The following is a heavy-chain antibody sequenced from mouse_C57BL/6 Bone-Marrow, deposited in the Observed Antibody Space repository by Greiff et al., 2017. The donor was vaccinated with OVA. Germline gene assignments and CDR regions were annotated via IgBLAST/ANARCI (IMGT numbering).Heavy chain of an antibody. CDR3: ARHPYDGYYWY. D-gene: IGHD2-3*01. CDR2: ISSGGSYT. Sequence: DVKLVESGGDLVKPGGSLKLSCAASGFTFSSYGMSWVRQTPDKRLEWVATISSGGSYTYYPDSVKGRFTISRDNAKNTLYLQMSSLKSEDTAMYYCARHPYDGYYWYWGQGTTLTVSS. V-gene: IGHV5-6*02. J-gene: IGHJ2*01. CDR1: GFTFSSYG.